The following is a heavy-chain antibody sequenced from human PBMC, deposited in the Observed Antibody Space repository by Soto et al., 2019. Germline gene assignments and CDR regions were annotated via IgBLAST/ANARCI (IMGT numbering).Heavy chain of an antibody. CDR3: AKNGQPPYYYYGLDI. CDR2: IIPYHGIT. CDR1: GGTFSSYT. Sequence: SVKVSCKASGGTFSSYTISWVRQAPGQGLEWMGRIIPYHGITNYAQKFQDRVTMTIDTSTSTAYMELRSLTSDDTAIYYCAKNGQPPYYYYGLDIWGQGTKVTVSS. D-gene: IGHD2-8*01. V-gene: IGHV1-69*02. J-gene: IGHJ6*02.